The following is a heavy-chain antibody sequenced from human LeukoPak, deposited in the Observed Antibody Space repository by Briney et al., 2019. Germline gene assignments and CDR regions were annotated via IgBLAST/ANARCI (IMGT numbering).Heavy chain of an antibody. V-gene: IGHV3-30-3*01. CDR2: IAYDGSNK. CDR3: ARDRYCSGGSCYSGWFDP. J-gene: IGHJ5*02. CDR1: GFTFSSYA. Sequence: GRSLRLSCAASGFTFSSYAMHWVRQAPGKGLEGVAVIAYDGSNKYYADSVKGRFTISRDNSKNTLYLQMNSLRAEDTAVYYCARDRYCSGGSCYSGWFDPWGQGTLVTVSS. D-gene: IGHD2-15*01.